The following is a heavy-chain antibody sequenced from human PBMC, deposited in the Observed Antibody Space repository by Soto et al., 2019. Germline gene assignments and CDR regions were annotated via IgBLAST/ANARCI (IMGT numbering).Heavy chain of an antibody. CDR1: GFTVSSDY. V-gene: IGHV3-53*01. CDR3: AIGYSYGPYYFDY. CDR2: TYSGGST. Sequence: EVQLVESGGGLIQPGGSLRLSCAASGFTVSSDYMNWVRQARGKGLEWVSVTYSGGSTYYADSVKCRFTISRDNAKNTLYLQMNSLRDEDTAVYYFAIGYSYGPYYFDYWGQGTLVTVSS. J-gene: IGHJ4*02. D-gene: IGHD5-18*01.